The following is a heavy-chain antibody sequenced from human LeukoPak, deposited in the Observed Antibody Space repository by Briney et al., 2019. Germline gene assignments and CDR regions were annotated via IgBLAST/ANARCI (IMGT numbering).Heavy chain of an antibody. CDR2: INPSGGST. V-gene: IGHV1-46*01. D-gene: IGHD4-11*01. CDR1: GYTFTSYY. Sequence: ASVKVSCKASGYTFTSYYIHWVRQAPGQGLEWMGMINPSGGSTSSPQNFQGRVTMTRDTSTSTVYMELSSLRSEDTAVYYCTRAYSKSRRDWFDPWGQGTLVTVSS. CDR3: TRAYSKSRRDWFDP. J-gene: IGHJ5*02.